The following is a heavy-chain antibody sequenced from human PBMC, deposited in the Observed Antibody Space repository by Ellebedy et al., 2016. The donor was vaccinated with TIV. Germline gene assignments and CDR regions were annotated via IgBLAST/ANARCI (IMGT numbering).Heavy chain of an antibody. D-gene: IGHD2-2*01. Sequence: MPSETLSLTCTVSGGSISSSPYHWGWIRQPPGKGLEWIGSISYSGNTYYCPSLKSLVTISVDTSKNQFSLKLSSVTAADTAVYYFCGDCSSTSCRGGYWGRGTLVTVSS. CDR3: CGDCSSTSCRGGY. CDR2: ISYSGNT. CDR1: GGSISSSPYH. J-gene: IGHJ4*02. V-gene: IGHV4-39*01.